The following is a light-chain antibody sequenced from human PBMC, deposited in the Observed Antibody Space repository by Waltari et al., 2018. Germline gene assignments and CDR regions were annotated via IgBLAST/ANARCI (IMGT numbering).Light chain of an antibody. J-gene: IGKJ4*01. CDR1: HNTNTY. CDR2: DAS. V-gene: IGKV3-11*01. Sequence: EIVLTQSPVTVSLSPGDRATLSCMASHNTNTYLAWYQHKPGQAPRLLIYDASNRARGVPARISGSGSGTDFALTISSLEAEDSAVYYCQAGSAWPPALTFGGGSRVEIK. CDR3: QAGSAWPPALT.